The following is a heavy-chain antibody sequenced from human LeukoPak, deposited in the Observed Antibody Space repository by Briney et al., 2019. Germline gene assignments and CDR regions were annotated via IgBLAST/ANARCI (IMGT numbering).Heavy chain of an antibody. D-gene: IGHD4-17*01. Sequence: YLRCWVGEMPERGREWVGIIYPGDSDTRYSPSFQGQVTISADKSISTAYLHWRSLKASDTAMYYCARPHYGDHGRLLWGQGTQVTVSS. J-gene: IGHJ4*02. CDR1: YL. CDR3: ARPHYGDHGRLL. CDR2: IYPGDSDT. V-gene: IGHV5-51*01.